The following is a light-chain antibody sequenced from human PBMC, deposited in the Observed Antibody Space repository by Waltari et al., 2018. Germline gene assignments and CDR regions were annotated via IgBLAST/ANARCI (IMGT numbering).Light chain of an antibody. CDR2: TAS. CDR1: QGISSW. V-gene: IGKV1-12*01. J-gene: IGKJ1*01. CDR3: QQAYSFPWT. Sequence: DIQMTQSPSSVSASVGDRVTIPCRGSQGISSWLAWYQQKVGEAPKLLIYTASSLQTGVPSRFSGSGSGTDFTLTISSLQPEDFATYYCQQAYSFPWTFGQGTKVEIK.